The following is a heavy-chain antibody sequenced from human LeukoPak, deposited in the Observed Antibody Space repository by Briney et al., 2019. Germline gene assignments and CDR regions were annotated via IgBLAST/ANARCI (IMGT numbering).Heavy chain of an antibody. CDR2: IKQDGSEK. CDR3: ARDPNYDFWSEKDYYYYYMDV. V-gene: IGHV3-7*01. D-gene: IGHD3-3*01. Sequence: GGSLRLSCAASGFTFSSYWMSWVRQAPGKGLEWVANIKQDGSEKYYVGSVKGRFTISRDNAKNSLYLQMNSLRAEDTAVYYCARDPNYDFWSEKDYYYYYMDVWGKGTTVTVSS. CDR1: GFTFSSYW. J-gene: IGHJ6*03.